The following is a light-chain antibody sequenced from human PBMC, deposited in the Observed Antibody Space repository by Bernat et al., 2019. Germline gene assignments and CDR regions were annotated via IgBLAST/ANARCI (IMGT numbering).Light chain of an antibody. CDR3: SSYTSSSTLVV. J-gene: IGLJ2*01. Sequence: QSALTQPASVSGSPGQSITISCTGTSSDVGGYTYVSWYQQHPGKAPKLMIYDVSNRPSGVSNRFSGSKSGNTACLTISGLQAEDEADYYCSSYTSSSTLVVFGGGTKLTVL. CDR2: DVS. CDR1: SSDVGGYTY. V-gene: IGLV2-14*01.